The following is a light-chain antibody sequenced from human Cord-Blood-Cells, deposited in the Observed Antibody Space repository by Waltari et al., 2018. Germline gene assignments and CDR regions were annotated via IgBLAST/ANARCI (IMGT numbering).Light chain of an antibody. Sequence: QSALTQPPPASGSPGQSVTISCTGTSRDVGGYNHASWYQQHPGKAPKLMIYEVSKRPSGVPDRFSGSKSGNTASLTVSGLQAEDEADYYCSSYAGSNNLVFGGGTKLTVL. CDR3: SSYAGSNNLV. CDR2: EVS. J-gene: IGLJ2*01. V-gene: IGLV2-8*01. CDR1: SRDVGGYNH.